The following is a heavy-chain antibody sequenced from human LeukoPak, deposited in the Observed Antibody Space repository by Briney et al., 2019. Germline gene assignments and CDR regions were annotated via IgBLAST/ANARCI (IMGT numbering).Heavy chain of an antibody. CDR3: AAYWPSTGGIEY. D-gene: IGHD7-27*01. Sequence: PPETLSLTCTVSGGSISSDCWGWIRQPAGEGLEWIGCIDTTRSTNHNPSLKSRVTMSVDTSKNQFSLKLSSVTAADRAVYFCAAYWPSTGGIEYWGQGTLVTVSS. CDR1: GGSISSDC. J-gene: IGHJ4*02. CDR2: IDTTRST. V-gene: IGHV4-4*07.